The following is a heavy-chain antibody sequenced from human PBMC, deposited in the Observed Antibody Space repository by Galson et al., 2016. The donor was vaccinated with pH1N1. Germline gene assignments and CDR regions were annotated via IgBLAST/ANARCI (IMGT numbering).Heavy chain of an antibody. Sequence: CAISGDSVSSNSAAWNWIRQSPSRGLEWLGRTYYRSKWYNDYAVSVKSRITINPDTSKNQFSLQLNSVTPEDTAVYYCARGGFYYDSSGPSYGMAVRGQGTTATVSS. CDR2: TYYRSKWYN. V-gene: IGHV6-1*01. CDR3: ARGGFYYDSSGPSYGMAV. D-gene: IGHD3-22*01. J-gene: IGHJ6*02. CDR1: GDSVSSNSAA.